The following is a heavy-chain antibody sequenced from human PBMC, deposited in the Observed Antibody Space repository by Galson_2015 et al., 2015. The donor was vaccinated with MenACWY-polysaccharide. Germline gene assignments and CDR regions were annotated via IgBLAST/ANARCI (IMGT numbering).Heavy chain of an antibody. J-gene: IGHJ4*02. V-gene: IGHV1-8*01. Sequence: SVKVSCKASGYKFSSYDINWVRQARGQGLEWMGWMNPNSGNTGYAQRFQGRVAMTRDTATSTAYMELRMLRYDDTAVYYCTRIIARKHTFVDSLGQGTRVSVS. CDR3: TRIIARKHTFVDS. CDR1: GYKFSSYD. CDR2: MNPNSGNT. D-gene: IGHD2-21*01.